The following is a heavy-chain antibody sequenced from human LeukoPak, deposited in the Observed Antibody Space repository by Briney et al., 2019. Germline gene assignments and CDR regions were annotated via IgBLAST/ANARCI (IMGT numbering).Heavy chain of an antibody. D-gene: IGHD1-26*01. J-gene: IGHJ5*02. V-gene: IGHV1-2*02. CDR2: INPHTGVT. CDR1: GYTFTDYY. CDR3: ARDPSRGADIWFDP. Sequence: ASVKVSCKASGYTFTDYYMHWVRQAPGQGLEWMGWINPHTGVTKFERKFQGRVTMTSDTSIGTVYMELNRLTFDDTAVYYCARDPSRGADIWFDPWGQGTLVTVSS.